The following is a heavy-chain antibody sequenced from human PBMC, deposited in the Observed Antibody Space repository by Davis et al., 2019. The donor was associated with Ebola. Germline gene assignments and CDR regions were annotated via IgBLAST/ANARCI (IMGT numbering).Heavy chain of an antibody. Sequence: ASVKVSCKASGYTFTSYGISWVRQAPGQGLEWMGWISAYNGNTNYAQKLQGRVTMTTDTSTSTAYMELRILRSEDTAVYYCARDVSMGQGVIEKDYWGQGTLVTVSS. J-gene: IGHJ4*02. CDR2: ISAYNGNT. CDR1: GYTFTSYG. CDR3: ARDVSMGQGVIEKDY. V-gene: IGHV1-18*01. D-gene: IGHD3-10*01.